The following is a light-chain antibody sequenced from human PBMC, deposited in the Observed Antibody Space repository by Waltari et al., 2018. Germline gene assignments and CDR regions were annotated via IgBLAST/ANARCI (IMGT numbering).Light chain of an antibody. Sequence: DIQMTQSPSSLSASVGDRVTITCRASQSISTYFNWYQQKPGKAPKLLIYAASSLQSGVPSRFSGSGSGTEFTLIISSLQPEDFATYYCQQSYSTPWTCGQGTKVDIK. CDR3: QQSYSTPWT. V-gene: IGKV1-39*01. CDR1: QSISTY. J-gene: IGKJ1*01. CDR2: AAS.